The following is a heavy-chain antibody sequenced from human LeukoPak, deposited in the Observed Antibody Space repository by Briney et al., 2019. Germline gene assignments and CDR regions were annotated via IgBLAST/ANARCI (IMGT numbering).Heavy chain of an antibody. CDR3: ASQAFSSSDAFDI. CDR1: GGSISSDTYY. Sequence: SQTLSLTCSVSGGSISSDTYYWSWIRQPAGKGLEWIGHIYTSGSGSTYYNPSLKSRVTISVHTSKNQFSLELSSVTAADTAVYYCASQAFSSSDAFDIWGQGTMVTVSS. CDR2: IYTSGSGST. D-gene: IGHD6-13*01. V-gene: IGHV4-61*09. J-gene: IGHJ3*02.